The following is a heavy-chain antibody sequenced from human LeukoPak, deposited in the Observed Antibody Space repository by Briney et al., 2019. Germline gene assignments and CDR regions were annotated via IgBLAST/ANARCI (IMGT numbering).Heavy chain of an antibody. CDR2: NNPNTGST. CDR1: VYTFTGYY. J-gene: IGHJ4*02. V-gene: IGHV1-2*02. CDR3: ARDERYCNGDNHYPDLGY. Sequence: GASVKVSCKASVYTFTGYYMFWVRQAPGQGLEWMGWNNPNTGSTKTVQNFQGRVTLTRDMSIRTTVMELSSLRSDDTAVYYCARDERYCNGDNHYPDLGYWGQGTLVTVSS. D-gene: IGHD2-15*01.